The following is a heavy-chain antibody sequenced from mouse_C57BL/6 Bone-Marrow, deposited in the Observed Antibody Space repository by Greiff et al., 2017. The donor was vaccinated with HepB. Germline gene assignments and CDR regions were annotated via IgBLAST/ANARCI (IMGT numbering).Heavy chain of an antibody. D-gene: IGHD1-1*01. J-gene: IGHJ4*01. CDR1: GYTFTSYW. CDR3: APTVVARAMDY. CDR2: IDPSDSYT. Sequence: QVQLQQPGAELVKPGASVKLSCKASGYTFTSYWMQWVKQRPGQGLEWIGEIDPSDSYTNYNQKFKGKATLTVDPSSSTAYMQLSSLTSEDSAVYYCAPTVVARAMDYWGQGTSVTVSS. V-gene: IGHV1-50*01.